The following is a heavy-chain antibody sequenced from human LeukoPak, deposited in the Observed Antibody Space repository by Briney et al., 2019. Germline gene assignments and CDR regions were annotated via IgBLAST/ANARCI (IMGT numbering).Heavy chain of an antibody. CDR2: ISGSGGNT. V-gene: IGHV3-23*01. CDR1: GITLSNYG. D-gene: IGHD4-17*01. CDR3: AKSPQVSTVTTYYFDY. J-gene: IGHJ4*02. Sequence: GGSLRLSCAVSGITLSNYGMSWVRQAPGKGLEWVAGISGSGGNTYYADSVKGRFTISRDNSKNTLYLQMNSLRAEDTAVYYCAKSPQVSTVTTYYFDYWGQGTLVTVSS.